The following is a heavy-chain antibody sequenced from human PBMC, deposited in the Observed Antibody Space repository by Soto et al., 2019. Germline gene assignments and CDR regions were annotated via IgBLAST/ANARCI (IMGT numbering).Heavy chain of an antibody. J-gene: IGHJ5*02. CDR2: MNPGSGDT. D-gene: IGHD3-10*01. Sequence: ASVKVSCKASGYTFTNNDVSWVRQATGQGLEWMGWMNPGSGDTGYAQKFQGRVTMTRDISIATAYMELTSLTSDDTAIYYCARMASFGSLNWFEPWGQGTLVTVSS. V-gene: IGHV1-8*01. CDR1: GYTFTNND. CDR3: ARMASFGSLNWFEP.